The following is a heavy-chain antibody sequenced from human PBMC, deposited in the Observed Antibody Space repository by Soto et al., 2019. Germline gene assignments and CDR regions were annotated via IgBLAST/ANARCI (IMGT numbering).Heavy chain of an antibody. J-gene: IGHJ5*02. CDR1: GFTFSGYG. CDR2: ISYDGSNK. V-gene: IGHV3-30*18. CDR3: AKDRAAAGTQWVDP. Sequence: PGGSLRLSCAASGFTFSGYGMHWVRQAPGKGLEWVAVISYDGSNKYYADSVKGRFTISRDNSKNTLYLQMNSLRAEDTAVYYCAKDRAAAGTQWVDPWGQGTLVTVSS. D-gene: IGHD6-13*01.